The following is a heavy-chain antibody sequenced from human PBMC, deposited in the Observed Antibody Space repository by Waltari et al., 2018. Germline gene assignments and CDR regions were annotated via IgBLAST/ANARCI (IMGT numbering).Heavy chain of an antibody. CDR1: GYTFNAYY. D-gene: IGHD6-13*01. V-gene: IGHV1-2*02. CDR3: ARGAYSSSWYKVVYYFDS. CDR2: ITPNTGNT. J-gene: IGHJ4*02. Sequence: QVQLVQSGAEVKKPGASVKVSCKASGYTFNAYYMHWVRQAPGQGLEWMGWITPNTGNTKYAQKFQGRVTMTKDTSITTAYMELSGLRSDDPALYFCARGAYSSSWYKVVYYFDSWGQGTLVSVSS.